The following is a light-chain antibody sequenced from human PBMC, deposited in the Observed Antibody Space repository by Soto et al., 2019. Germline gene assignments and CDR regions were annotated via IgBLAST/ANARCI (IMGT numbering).Light chain of an antibody. V-gene: IGLV2-8*01. CDR2: YVT. J-gene: IGLJ2*01. Sequence: QSALTQPPSASGSPGQSVTISCTGASSDVGGYNFVSWYQQHPGKAPKLMIYYVTKRPSGVPDRFSGSKSGNTASLTVSGLQADDEADYYCSSYAVSSVPVAFGGGTKVTVL. CDR1: SSDVGGYNF. CDR3: SSYAVSSVPVA.